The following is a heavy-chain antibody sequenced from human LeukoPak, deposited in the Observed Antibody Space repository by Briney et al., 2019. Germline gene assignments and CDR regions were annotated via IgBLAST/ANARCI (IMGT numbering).Heavy chain of an antibody. CDR3: ERGSRDYNDAFDI. J-gene: IGHJ3*02. CDR1: GYTFTSYD. V-gene: IGHV1-8*01. CDR2: MNPNSGNT. D-gene: IGHD5-24*01. Sequence: ASVKVSCKASGYTFTSYDINWVRQATGQGREWMGWMNPNSGNTGYAQKFQGRVTMTRNTSISTAYMELSSLRSEDTAVYYCERGSRDYNDAFDIWGQGTMVTVSS.